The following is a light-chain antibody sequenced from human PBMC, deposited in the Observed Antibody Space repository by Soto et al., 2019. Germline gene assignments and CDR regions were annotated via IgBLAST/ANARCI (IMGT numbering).Light chain of an antibody. V-gene: IGKV3-20*01. Sequence: IVLTQSPGTLSLSPGEGATLSCRASQSVSSSYLAWYQQKFGQAPRLLTYGAPSRATGIPERFSGSGSGTDFTLTISRLEPEDFAVYYCQQYGSSVITFGQGTRLEI. CDR2: GAP. J-gene: IGKJ5*01. CDR1: QSVSSSY. CDR3: QQYGSSVIT.